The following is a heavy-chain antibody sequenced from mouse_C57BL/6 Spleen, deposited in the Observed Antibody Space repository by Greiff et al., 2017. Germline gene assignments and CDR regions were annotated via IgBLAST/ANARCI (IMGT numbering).Heavy chain of an antibody. CDR1: GYSFTGYY. V-gene: IGHV1-42*01. CDR3: ANYYYGPAV. CDR2: INPSTGGT. Sequence: VHVKQSGPELVKPGASVKISCKASGYSFTGYYMNWVKQSPEKSLEWIGEINPSTGGTTYNQKFKAKATLTVDKSSSTAYMQLKSLTSEDSAVYYCANYYYGPAVWGTGTTVTVSS. J-gene: IGHJ1*03. D-gene: IGHD1-1*01.